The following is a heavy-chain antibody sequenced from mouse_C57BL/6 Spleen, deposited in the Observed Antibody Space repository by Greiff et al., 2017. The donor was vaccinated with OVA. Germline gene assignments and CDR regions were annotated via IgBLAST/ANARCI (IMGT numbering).Heavy chain of an antibody. D-gene: IGHD3-3*01. J-gene: IGHJ4*01. V-gene: IGHV1-7*01. Sequence: QVQLQQSGAELAKPGASVKLSCKASGYTFTSYWMHWVKQRPGQGLEWIGYRNPSSGYTKYNQKFKDKATLTADKSSSTAYMQLSSLTSEDSAVYYCAIGTWAMDYWGQGTSVTVSS. CDR1: GYTFTSYW. CDR3: AIGTWAMDY. CDR2: RNPSSGYT.